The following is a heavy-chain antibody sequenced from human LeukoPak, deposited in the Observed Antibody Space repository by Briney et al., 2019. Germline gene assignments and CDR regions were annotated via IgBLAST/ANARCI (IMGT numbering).Heavy chain of an antibody. CDR1: GFTFSSYR. V-gene: IGHV3-7*01. J-gene: IGHJ6*02. CDR3: ASLSGKSGSWYFVGTHYGMDV. Sequence: GGSLRLSCAASGFTFSSYRMSWVRQAPGKGLEWVANIKQDGSVKYYVDSVKGRFTISRDNAKNSLYLQMNSLRAEDTAVYYCASLSGKSGSWYFVGTHYGMDVWGQGTTVTVSS. CDR2: IKQDGSVK. D-gene: IGHD6-13*01.